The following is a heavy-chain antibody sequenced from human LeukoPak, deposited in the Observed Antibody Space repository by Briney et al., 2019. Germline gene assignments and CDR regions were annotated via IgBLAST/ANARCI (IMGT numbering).Heavy chain of an antibody. CDR1: GFTFSSYA. Sequence: PGGSLRLSCAASGFTFSSYAMSWVRQAPGKGLEWVSTISGSGGSTYYADSVKGRFTISRDNSKNTLYLQMNSLRAEDTAVYYCAKPYCDFWSGCFDYWGQGTLVTVSS. V-gene: IGHV3-23*01. CDR2: ISGSGGST. CDR3: AKPYCDFWSGCFDY. J-gene: IGHJ4*02. D-gene: IGHD3-3*01.